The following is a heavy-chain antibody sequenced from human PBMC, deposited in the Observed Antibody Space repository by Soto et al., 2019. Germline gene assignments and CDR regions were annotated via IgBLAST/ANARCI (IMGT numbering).Heavy chain of an antibody. Sequence: GGSLRLSCAASGFTFSSYAMSWVRQAPGKGLEWVSAFSGSGGSTYYADSVKGRFTISRDISKNTLYLQMNSLRAEDTAVYYCAKDGTKYQLLGRIAVAGTSDYWGQGTLVTVSS. J-gene: IGHJ4*02. CDR2: FSGSGGST. D-gene: IGHD6-19*01. CDR3: AKDGTKYQLLGRIAVAGTSDY. V-gene: IGHV3-23*01. CDR1: GFTFSSYA.